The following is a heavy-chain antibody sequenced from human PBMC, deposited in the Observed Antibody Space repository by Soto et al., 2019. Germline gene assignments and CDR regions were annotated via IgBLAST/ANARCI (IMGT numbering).Heavy chain of an antibody. CDR1: GFTFSSYA. Sequence: EVQLLESGGGLVQPGGSLRLSCAASGFTFSSYAMSWVRQAQGKGLEWVSAISGSGGSTYYADAVKGRFTISRDNSKNTLYLQMNSLRAEDTAVYYCARAAARGYSYGRYYAFDIWGQGTMVTVSS. J-gene: IGHJ3*02. CDR3: ARAAARGYSYGRYYAFDI. V-gene: IGHV3-23*01. CDR2: ISGSGGST. D-gene: IGHD5-18*01.